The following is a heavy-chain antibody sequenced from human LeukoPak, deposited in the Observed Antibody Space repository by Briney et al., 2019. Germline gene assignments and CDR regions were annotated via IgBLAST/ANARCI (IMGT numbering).Heavy chain of an antibody. D-gene: IGHD4-11*01. J-gene: IGHJ4*02. V-gene: IGHV3-53*01. Sequence: GGSLRLSCAASGFTFSSNYMSWVRQAPGKGLEWVSVIYSGGGTYYADSVKGRFTISRDNSKNTMYLQMNSLRAEDTAVDYCARQTTVTTFDYWGQGTLVTVSS. CDR2: IYSGGGT. CDR1: GFTFSSNY. CDR3: ARQTTVTTFDY.